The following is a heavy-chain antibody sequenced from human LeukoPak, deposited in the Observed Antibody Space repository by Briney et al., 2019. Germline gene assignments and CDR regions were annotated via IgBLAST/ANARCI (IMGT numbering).Heavy chain of an antibody. D-gene: IGHD3-10*01. CDR1: VGSISSGDYY. CDR2: IYYSGST. CDR3: VTEGFGEVNWFDP. J-gene: IGHJ5*02. Sequence: SETLALTCTVSVGSISSGDYYWSWIRQPPGKGLEWIGYIYYSGSTYYNPSLKSRVTISVDTSKNQFSLKLSSVTAADTAVYYCVTEGFGEVNWFDPWGQGTLVTVSS. V-gene: IGHV4-30-4*01.